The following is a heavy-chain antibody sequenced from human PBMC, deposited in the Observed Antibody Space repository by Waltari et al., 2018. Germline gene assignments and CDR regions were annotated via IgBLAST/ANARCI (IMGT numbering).Heavy chain of an antibody. J-gene: IGHJ6*03. CDR3: ARHSSSSPYYYYMDV. D-gene: IGHD6-6*01. CDR1: GGSISSSSYY. Sequence: QLQLQESGPGLVKPSETLSLTCTVSGGSISSSSYYWGWTRQPPGKGLEWIGSIYYSGSTYYNPSLKSRVTISVDTSKNQFSLKLSSVTAADTAVYYCARHSSSSPYYYYMDVWGKGTTVTVSS. CDR2: IYYSGST. V-gene: IGHV4-39*01.